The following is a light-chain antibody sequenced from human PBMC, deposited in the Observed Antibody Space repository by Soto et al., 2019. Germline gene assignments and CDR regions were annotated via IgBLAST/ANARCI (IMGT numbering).Light chain of an antibody. CDR3: QQYNGYSTWT. J-gene: IGKJ1*01. V-gene: IGKV1-5*01. Sequence: DIQMTQSPATLSATVGERVSITWRACQDISRWLARYQQKPGKAPNGLIWDASSLQRRVPSMFTGSGSGTEFPLTINGLQPDDLATYYCQQYNGYSTWTFVQGTTVDI. CDR1: QDISRW. CDR2: DAS.